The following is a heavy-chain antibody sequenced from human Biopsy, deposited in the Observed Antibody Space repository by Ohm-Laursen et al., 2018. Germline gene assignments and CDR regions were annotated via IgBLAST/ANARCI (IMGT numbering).Heavy chain of an antibody. V-gene: IGHV4-61*03. Sequence: SQTLSLTCTLSGYSIIPSGPENWSWIRQPPGKGLECIGYIYYTGSTNNNPSLKRQVTISVDTSMNHRSLRLTSGTAADTAVYYCARHAPSYSGSYWRYFDLWGRGTLVTVSS. CDR3: ARHAPSYSGSYWRYFDL. J-gene: IGHJ2*01. D-gene: IGHD1-26*01. CDR2: IYYTGST. CDR1: GYSIIPSGPEN.